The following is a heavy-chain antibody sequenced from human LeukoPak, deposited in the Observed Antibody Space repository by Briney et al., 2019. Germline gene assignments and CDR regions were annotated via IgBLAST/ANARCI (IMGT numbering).Heavy chain of an antibody. V-gene: IGHV3-30*18. CDR1: GFTFSSYS. D-gene: IGHD6-13*01. CDR2: ISYDGSNK. J-gene: IGHJ6*02. Sequence: GGSLRLSCAASGFTFSSYSMNWVRQAPGKGLEWVAVISYDGSNKYYADSVKGRFTISRDNSKNTLYLQMNSLRAEDTAVYYCAKDSRWGSRVYYYYGMDVWGQGTTVTVSS. CDR3: AKDSRWGSRVYYYYGMDV.